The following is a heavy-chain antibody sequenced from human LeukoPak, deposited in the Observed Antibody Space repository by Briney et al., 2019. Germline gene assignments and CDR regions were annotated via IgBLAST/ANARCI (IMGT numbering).Heavy chain of an antibody. J-gene: IGHJ3*02. Sequence: ASVKVSCKASGYTFTGYYMHWVRQAPGQGLEWMGIINPSGGSTTYAQKFQGRVTMTRDTSTSTLYMELSSLRSDDTAVYYCARRSSSSYDAFDIWGQGTMVTVSS. CDR3: ARRSSSSYDAFDI. CDR2: INPSGGST. V-gene: IGHV1-46*01. CDR1: GYTFTGYY. D-gene: IGHD6-6*01.